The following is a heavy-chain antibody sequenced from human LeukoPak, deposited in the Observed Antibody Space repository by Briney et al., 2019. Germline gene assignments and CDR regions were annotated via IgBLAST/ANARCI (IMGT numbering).Heavy chain of an antibody. J-gene: IGHJ3*02. V-gene: IGHV3-48*04. CDR3: ARDGSTRNDAFDI. D-gene: IGHD1-26*01. CDR2: ISSSSSTI. CDR1: GFTFSSYS. Sequence: GGSLRLSCAASGFTFSSYSMNWVRQAPGKGLEWVSYISSSSSTIYYADSVKGRFTISRDNAKNSLYLQMNSLRAEDTAVYYCARDGSTRNDAFDIWGQGTMVTVSS.